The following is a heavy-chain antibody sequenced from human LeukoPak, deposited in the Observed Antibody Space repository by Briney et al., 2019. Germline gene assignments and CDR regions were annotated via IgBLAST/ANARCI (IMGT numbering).Heavy chain of an antibody. J-gene: IGHJ4*02. CDR1: GFTFRSYL. Sequence: GGSLRLSCTASGFTFRSYLMNWVRQAPGKGLEGVANIKQDGSEKYYVDSVKGRFTISRDNAKKSLYLPMNSLRAEDTAVYYCARETEMAHLDYWGQGNPVTVSS. CDR3: ARETEMAHLDY. D-gene: IGHD5-24*01. V-gene: IGHV3-7*04. CDR2: IKQDGSEK.